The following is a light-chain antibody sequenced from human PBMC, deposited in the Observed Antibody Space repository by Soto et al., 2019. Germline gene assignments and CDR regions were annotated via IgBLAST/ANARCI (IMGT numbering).Light chain of an antibody. J-gene: IGKJ4*01. V-gene: IGKV3-20*01. CDR1: QSVSNNY. CDR2: GAS. CDR3: QQYNDWPLT. Sequence: EIVLTQSPGTLSLSPGERATLSCRASQSVSNNYLAWYQQKPGQAPRRLIYGASNRATGIPDRFSGSGSGTEFTLTIISLQSEDSAVYYCQQYNDWPLTFGGGTKVDIK.